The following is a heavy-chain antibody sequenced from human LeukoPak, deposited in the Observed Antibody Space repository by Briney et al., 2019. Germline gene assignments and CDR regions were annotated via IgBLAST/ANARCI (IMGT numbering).Heavy chain of an antibody. J-gene: IGHJ4*02. Sequence: SETLSLTCTVSGGSISSGGCYWSWIRQHPGKGLEWIGYIYYSGSTYYNPSLKSRVTISVDTSKNQFSLKLSSVTAADTAVYYCARETRSGIAARLGIDYWGQGTLVTVSS. D-gene: IGHD6-6*01. CDR2: IYYSGST. V-gene: IGHV4-31*03. CDR1: GGSISSGGCY. CDR3: ARETRSGIAARLGIDY.